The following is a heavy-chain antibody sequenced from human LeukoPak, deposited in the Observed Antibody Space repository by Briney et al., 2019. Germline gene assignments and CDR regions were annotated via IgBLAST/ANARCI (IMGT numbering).Heavy chain of an antibody. V-gene: IGHV7-4-1*02. CDR2: INTNTGNP. Sequence: ASVKVSCKASGYTFTSYAMNWVRQAPGQGLEWMGWINTNTGNPTYAQGFTGRFVFSLDTSVSTAYLQISSLKAEDTAVYYCARDYRSSGSCYSNNWFDPWGQGTLVTVSS. D-gene: IGHD2-15*01. CDR1: GYTFTSYA. J-gene: IGHJ5*02. CDR3: ARDYRSSGSCYSNNWFDP.